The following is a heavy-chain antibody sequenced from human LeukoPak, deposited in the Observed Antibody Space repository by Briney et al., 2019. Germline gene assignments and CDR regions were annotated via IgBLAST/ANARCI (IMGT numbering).Heavy chain of an antibody. V-gene: IGHV3-7*01. Sequence: GGSLRLPCAASGFTFSTYWMSWVRQAPGKGLEWVANIKPDGSEKSYVDSVKGRFTISRDNAKNSLYLQMNSLRAEDTAVYFCARSGLLDAFDIWGQGTMVTVSS. CDR2: IKPDGSEK. D-gene: IGHD3-22*01. CDR3: ARSGLLDAFDI. J-gene: IGHJ3*02. CDR1: GFTFSTYW.